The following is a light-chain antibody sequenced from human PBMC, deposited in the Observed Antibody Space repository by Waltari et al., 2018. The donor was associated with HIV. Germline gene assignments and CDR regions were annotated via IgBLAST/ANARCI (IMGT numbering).Light chain of an antibody. CDR3: SSYRSSSTWV. V-gene: IGLV2-14*03. CDR2: DVS. J-gene: IGLJ3*02. Sequence: QSALTQPASVSGSPGQSITISCTGTSSDVGGYTYVSWYQQHPGKAPKRMIYDVSKRPSGVSNRFSGSKSGNTASLTISGLQAEDEADYYCSSYRSSSTWVFGGGTKLTVL. CDR1: SSDVGGYTY.